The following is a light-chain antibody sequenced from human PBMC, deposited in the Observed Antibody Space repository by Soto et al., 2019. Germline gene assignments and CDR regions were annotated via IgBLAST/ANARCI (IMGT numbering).Light chain of an antibody. CDR2: DVS. CDR1: SSDVGGYNY. Sequence: QSALTQPRSVSGSPGQSVTISCTGTSSDVGGYNYVSWYQLHPGKAPKLMIYDVSKRPSGVPDRFSGSKSGNRASLTISGLQAEDEAEYYCCSYAGSYTWVFGGGAKLTVL. J-gene: IGLJ3*02. V-gene: IGLV2-11*01. CDR3: CSYAGSYTWV.